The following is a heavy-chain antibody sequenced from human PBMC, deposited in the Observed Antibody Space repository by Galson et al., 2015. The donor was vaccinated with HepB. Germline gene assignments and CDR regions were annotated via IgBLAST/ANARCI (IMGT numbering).Heavy chain of an antibody. CDR1: GFTFSSYA. CDR3: ARDRGGYYGDSGFDS. Sequence: SLRLSCAASGFTFSSYAMSWVRQAPGTGLEWVSGIVGGAISTYYADSVKGRFSISRDNSRSTLFLNMNSLRAEDTAIYYCARDRGGYYGDSGFDSWGQGTLVTVSS. J-gene: IGHJ4*02. D-gene: IGHD4-17*01. V-gene: IGHV3-23*01. CDR2: IVGGAIST.